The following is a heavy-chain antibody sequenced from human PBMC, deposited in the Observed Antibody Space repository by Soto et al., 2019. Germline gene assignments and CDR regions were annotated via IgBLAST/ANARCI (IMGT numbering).Heavy chain of an antibody. CDR2: ISIGGST. J-gene: IGHJ4*02. CDR1: GFTFSSYG. D-gene: IGHD2-15*01. CDR3: ARHRSAGWHFDY. Sequence: DVQLLESGGGLVQPEGSLRLSCAASGFTFSSYGMGWVRQGPGKGLEWVAVISIGGSTHYADAVMGRFTISRDNSKNTLYLQMNSLRAEDTAVYFCARHRSAGWHFDYGGQGALVTVSS. V-gene: IGHV3-23*01.